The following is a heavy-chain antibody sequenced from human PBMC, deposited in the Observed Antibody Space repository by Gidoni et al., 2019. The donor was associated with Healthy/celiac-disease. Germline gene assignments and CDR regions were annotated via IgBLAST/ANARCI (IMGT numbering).Heavy chain of an antibody. CDR3: AKNGYRYYFDY. Sequence: EVQLVESGGGWVQPGGSLRRSCAATGFTFSSDAMSWVRPAPVRGLEWVSAFSGSGGSTYYADSVRGRFTISRDDSKNTLYLQMTSLRAEDTAVYYCAKNGYRYYFDYWGQGTLVTVSS. CDR2: FSGSGGST. J-gene: IGHJ4*02. D-gene: IGHD6-25*01. CDR1: GFTFSSDA. V-gene: IGHV3-23*04.